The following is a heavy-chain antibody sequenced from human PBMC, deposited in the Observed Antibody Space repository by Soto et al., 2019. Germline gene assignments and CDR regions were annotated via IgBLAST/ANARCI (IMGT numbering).Heavy chain of an antibody. D-gene: IGHD5-12*01. Sequence: QLQLQESGSGLVKPSQTLSLTCAVSGGSISSGGYSWSWIRQPPGKGLEWIGYIYHSGSTYYNPSLRGRVTRSVDRSKNQFSLKLSSGTAADTAVYYCAAGGGLPRYYWGQGTLVTVSS. CDR3: AAGGGLPRYY. CDR1: GGSISSGGYS. J-gene: IGHJ4*02. CDR2: IYHSGST. V-gene: IGHV4-30-2*01.